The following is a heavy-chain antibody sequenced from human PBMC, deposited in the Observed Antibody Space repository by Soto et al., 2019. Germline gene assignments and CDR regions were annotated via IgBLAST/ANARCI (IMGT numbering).Heavy chain of an antibody. CDR1: GGSISSSSYY. Sequence: SETLSLTCTVSGGSISSSSYYWGWIRQPPGKGLEWIGSIYYSGSTYYNPSLKSRVTISVDTSKNQFSLKLSSVTAADTAVYYCATPSIAARPDVRGYFDYWGQGTLVTVSS. CDR2: IYYSGST. CDR3: ATPSIAARPDVRGYFDY. V-gene: IGHV4-39*01. D-gene: IGHD6-6*01. J-gene: IGHJ4*02.